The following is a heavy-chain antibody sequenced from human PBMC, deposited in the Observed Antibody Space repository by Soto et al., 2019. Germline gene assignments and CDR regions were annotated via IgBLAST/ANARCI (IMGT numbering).Heavy chain of an antibody. CDR3: ARDSNTAPRSSDY. CDR2: SSATGAGT. V-gene: IGHV3-23*01. Sequence: GGSLRLSCAASGFTFSSYGMTWVRQAPGKGLEWVSFSSATGAGTYYADSVKGRSTISRDNSKNTLYLQMTSLRADDTAVCYCARDSNTAPRSSDYWGQGAVVTVSS. J-gene: IGHJ4*02. CDR1: GFTFSSYG. D-gene: IGHD5-18*01.